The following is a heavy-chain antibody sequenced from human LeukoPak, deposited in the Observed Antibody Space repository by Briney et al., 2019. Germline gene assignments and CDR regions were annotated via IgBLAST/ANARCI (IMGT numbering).Heavy chain of an antibody. J-gene: IGHJ4*02. CDR2: IYPGNPDT. Sequence: GESLKISCEGSGYSFTSYWIGWVRQMPGKGLEWMGIIYPGNPDTTYSPSFQGQVIISADKSIRTAYLQWNSLKASDTAMYYCARLGQQLDPFDYWGQGTLVTVSS. V-gene: IGHV5-51*01. D-gene: IGHD3/OR15-3a*01. CDR3: ARLGQQLDPFDY. CDR1: GYSFTSYW.